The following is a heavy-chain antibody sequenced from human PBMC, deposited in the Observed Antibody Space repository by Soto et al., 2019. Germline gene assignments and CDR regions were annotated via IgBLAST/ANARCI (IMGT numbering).Heavy chain of an antibody. CDR3: TRIATDWLLYYFDY. CDR1: GFTFSNAW. D-gene: IGHD3-9*01. J-gene: IGHJ4*02. CDR2: IKSKTDGGTT. V-gene: IGHV3-15*07. Sequence: GGSLRLSCAASGFTFSNAWMNWVRQAPGKGLEWVGRIKSKTDGGTTDYAAPVKGRFTISRDDSKNTLYLQMNSLKTEDTAVYYCTRIATDWLLYYFDYWGQGTLVTVSS.